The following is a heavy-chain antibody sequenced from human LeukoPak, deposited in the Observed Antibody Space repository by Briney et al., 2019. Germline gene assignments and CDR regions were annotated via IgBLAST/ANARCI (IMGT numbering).Heavy chain of an antibody. J-gene: IGHJ6*03. Sequence: GGSLRLSCAASGFTFSSYSMNWVRQAPGKGLEWASYISSSSSTIYYADSVKGRFTISRDNAKNSLYLQMNSLRAEDTAVYYCARDSQYCTNGICFPFMDVWGKGTTVTVFS. D-gene: IGHD2-8*01. CDR1: GFTFSSYS. CDR3: ARDSQYCTNGICFPFMDV. V-gene: IGHV3-48*01. CDR2: ISSSSSTI.